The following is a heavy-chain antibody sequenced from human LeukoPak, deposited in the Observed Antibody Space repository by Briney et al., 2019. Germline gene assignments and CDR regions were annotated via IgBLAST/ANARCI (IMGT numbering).Heavy chain of an antibody. J-gene: IGHJ4*02. CDR1: GFTFRNYA. V-gene: IGHV3-23*01. CDR2: ISGSGGST. CDR3: VKELDSSGYFDF. Sequence: GGSLRLSCAASGFTFRNYAMSRVRQAPGQGLGWVSAISGSGGSTYYADSVKGRFTIPRDNSKNTLYLEMNSLRDEDTAVYYCVKELDSSGYFDFWGQGTLVTVSS. D-gene: IGHD3-22*01.